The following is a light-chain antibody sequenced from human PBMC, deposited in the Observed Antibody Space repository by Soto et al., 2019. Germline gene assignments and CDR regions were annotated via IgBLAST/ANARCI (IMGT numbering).Light chain of an antibody. CDR3: SSYTSSSTLCV. J-gene: IGLJ1*01. V-gene: IGLV2-14*01. CDR2: DVS. Sequence: ALTQPASVSGSPGQSITISCTGTSSDVGGYNYVSWYQQHPGKAPKLMIYDVSNRPSGVSNRFSGSKSGNTASLTISGLQAEDEADYYCSSYTSSSTLCVFGTGTRSPS. CDR1: SSDVGGYNY.